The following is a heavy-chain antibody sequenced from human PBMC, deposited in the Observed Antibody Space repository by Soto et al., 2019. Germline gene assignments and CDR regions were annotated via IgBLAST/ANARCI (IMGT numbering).Heavy chain of an antibody. CDR1: GFTFNTYA. V-gene: IGHV3-23*01. CDR2: ISGSGGTT. Sequence: GGSLRLSCAASGFTFNTYAMNWVRQAPGKGLEWVASISGSGGTTYYADSVKGRFTVSRDTSKNTLFLQMNSLSAEDTAVYYCAKGFIVVVTAIRPDDNFDVWGQGTMVSVSS. D-gene: IGHD2-21*02. CDR3: AKGFIVVVTAIRPDDNFDV. J-gene: IGHJ3*01.